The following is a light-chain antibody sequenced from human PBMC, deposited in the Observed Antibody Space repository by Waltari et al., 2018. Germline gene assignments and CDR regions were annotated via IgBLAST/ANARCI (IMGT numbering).Light chain of an antibody. CDR3: SSYTSSSTVI. CDR1: SRDVGSYNY. V-gene: IGLV2-14*03. J-gene: IGLJ2*01. Sequence: QSALTQPASVSGSPGQSVTISCTGTSRDVGSYNYVSWYQQHPGKAPKLMIYDVSNRPSGVSNRCSGSKSGNTASLTISGLQAEDEADYYCSSYTSSSTVIFGGGTNLTVL. CDR2: DVS.